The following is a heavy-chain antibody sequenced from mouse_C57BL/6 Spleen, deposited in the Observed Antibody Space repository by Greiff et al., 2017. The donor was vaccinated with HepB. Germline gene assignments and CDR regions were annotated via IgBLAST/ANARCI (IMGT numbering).Heavy chain of an antibody. J-gene: IGHJ2*01. CDR2: ISYDGSN. CDR1: GYSITSGYY. Sequence: EVKLMESGPGLVKPSQSLSLTCSVTGYSITSGYYWNWIRQFPGNKLEWMGYISYDGSNNYNPSLKNRISITRDTSKNQFFLKLNPVTTEDTATYYCASPFGPLGYWGQGTTLTVSS. D-gene: IGHD4-1*01. V-gene: IGHV3-6*01. CDR3: ASPFGPLGY.